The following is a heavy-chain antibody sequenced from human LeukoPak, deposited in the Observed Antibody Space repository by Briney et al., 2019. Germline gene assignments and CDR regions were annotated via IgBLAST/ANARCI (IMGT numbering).Heavy chain of an antibody. D-gene: IGHD4-23*01. Sequence: GGSLRLSCAASGSTFSAYGMIWARQAPGKGLEWLSYISSSGTTIYYADSVKGRFTASRDNSKDTLFLQMNSLRVEDTAVYYCARGRGADTGGNSGHFDSWGQGTLVTVPS. CDR3: ARGRGADTGGNSGHFDS. V-gene: IGHV3-48*01. CDR1: GSTFSAYG. CDR2: ISSSGTTI. J-gene: IGHJ4*02.